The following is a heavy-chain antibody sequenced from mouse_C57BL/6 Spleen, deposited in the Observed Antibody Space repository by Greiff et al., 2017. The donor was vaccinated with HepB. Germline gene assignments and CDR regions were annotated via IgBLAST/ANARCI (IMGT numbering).Heavy chain of an antibody. J-gene: IGHJ3*01. V-gene: IGHV2-2*01. CDR1: GFSLTSYG. CDR3: ARPDYYGSSYVAY. D-gene: IGHD1-1*01. Sequence: VKLVESGPGLVQPSQSLSITCTVSGFSLTSYGVHWVRQSPGKGLEWLGVIWSGGSTDYNAAFISRLSISKDNSKSQVFFKMNSLQADDTAIYYCARPDYYGSSYVAYWGQGTLVTVSA. CDR2: IWSGGST.